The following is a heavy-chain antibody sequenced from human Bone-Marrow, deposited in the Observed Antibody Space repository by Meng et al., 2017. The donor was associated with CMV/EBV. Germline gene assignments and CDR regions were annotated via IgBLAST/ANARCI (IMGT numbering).Heavy chain of an antibody. V-gene: IGHV1-69*04. CDR3: ARDLLGGFWSGWAAN. D-gene: IGHD3-3*01. J-gene: IGHJ4*02. CDR2: IIPILGIA. Sequence: SVKVSCKASGGTFSSYTISWVRQAPGQGLEWMGRIIPILGIANYAQKFQGRVTITADKSTSTAYMELSSLRSEDTAVYYCARDLLGGFWSGWAANWGQGTLVTVSS. CDR1: GGTFSSYT.